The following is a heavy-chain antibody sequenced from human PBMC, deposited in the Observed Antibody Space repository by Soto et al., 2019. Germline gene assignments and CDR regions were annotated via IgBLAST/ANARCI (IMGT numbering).Heavy chain of an antibody. CDR1: GGSFSGYY. J-gene: IGHJ6*02. D-gene: IGHD2-21*01. Sequence: SETLSLTCAVYGGSFSGYYCSWIRQPPGKGLEWIGEINHSGSTNYNPSLKSRVTISVDTSKNQFSLKLSSVTAADTAVYYCARGAIPANYGMDVWGQGTTVTVSS. V-gene: IGHV4-34*01. CDR3: ARGAIPANYGMDV. CDR2: INHSGST.